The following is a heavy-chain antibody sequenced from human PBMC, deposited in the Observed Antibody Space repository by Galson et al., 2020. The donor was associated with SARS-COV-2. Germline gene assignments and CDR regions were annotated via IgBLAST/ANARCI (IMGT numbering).Heavy chain of an antibody. CDR1: GFTFSAYV. V-gene: IGHV3-30*18. J-gene: IGHJ4*02. CDR2: MSYDGSSE. CDR3: AKDRGYSYGYSLEY. D-gene: IGHD5-18*01. Sequence: GGSLILSCAASGFTFSAYVMHWVRQAPGQGLEWVALMSYDGSSEYYTDSVKGRFTVSRDNSKNTVYLLMNSLRPEDTAVYYCAKDRGYSYGYSLEYWGQGTLVSVSS.